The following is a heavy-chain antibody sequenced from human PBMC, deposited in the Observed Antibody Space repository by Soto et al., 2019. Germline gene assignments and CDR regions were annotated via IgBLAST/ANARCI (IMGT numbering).Heavy chain of an antibody. V-gene: IGHV1-69*01. CDR3: ARDSTLDSGYETYPINWFDP. J-gene: IGHJ5*02. D-gene: IGHD5-12*01. CDR1: GGTFSSYA. CDR2: IIPIFGTA. Sequence: QVQLVQSGAEVKKPGSSVKVSCKASGGTFSSYAISWVRQAPGQGLEWMGGIIPIFGTANYAQKFQGRVRITADEATSTAYMELSSLRSDDTAVYYCARDSTLDSGYETYPINWFDPWGQGTQVTVSS.